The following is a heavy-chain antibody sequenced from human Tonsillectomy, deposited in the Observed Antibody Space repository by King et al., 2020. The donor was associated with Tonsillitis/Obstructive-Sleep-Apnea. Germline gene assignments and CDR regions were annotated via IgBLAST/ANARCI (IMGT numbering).Heavy chain of an antibody. CDR2: ISYDGGNK. Sequence: VQLVESGGGVVQPGRSLRLSCVVSGFTFSSYAMHWVRQAPGKGLEWVAVISYDGGNKYYADSVEGRFTISRDNSKNTLYLQMNSLRAEDTAVYYCARDTDCSGGSCYSFGYYYGMDVWGQGTTVTVSS. D-gene: IGHD2-15*01. V-gene: IGHV3-30*04. J-gene: IGHJ6*02. CDR1: GFTFSSYA. CDR3: ARDTDCSGGSCYSFGYYYGMDV.